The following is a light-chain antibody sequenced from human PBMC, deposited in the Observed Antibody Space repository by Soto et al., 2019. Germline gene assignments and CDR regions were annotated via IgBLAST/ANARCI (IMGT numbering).Light chain of an antibody. CDR1: QSVSNNF. CDR3: QQYNNWRT. J-gene: IGKJ1*01. Sequence: EIVLTQSPGTLSVSSGEGATLSCRASQSVSNNFIAWYQQRPGQAPRLLIYGASSRATGIPDRFSGSGSGTDFTLTISRLQPEDFAVYYCQQYNNWRTFGQGTKVDIK. V-gene: IGKV3-20*01. CDR2: GAS.